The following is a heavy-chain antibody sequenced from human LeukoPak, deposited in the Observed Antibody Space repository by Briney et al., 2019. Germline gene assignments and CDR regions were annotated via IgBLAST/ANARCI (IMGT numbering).Heavy chain of an antibody. J-gene: IGHJ5*02. D-gene: IGHD2-15*01. Sequence: ASVKVSCKASGYTFTGYYMHWVRQAPGQGLEWMGWINPNSGGTNYAQKFQGRVTMTRDTSISTAYMELSRLRSDDTAVYYCAALWYCSGGGCYWFDPWGQGTLVTVSS. CDR2: INPNSGGT. V-gene: IGHV1-2*02. CDR1: GYTFTGYY. CDR3: AALWYCSGGGCYWFDP.